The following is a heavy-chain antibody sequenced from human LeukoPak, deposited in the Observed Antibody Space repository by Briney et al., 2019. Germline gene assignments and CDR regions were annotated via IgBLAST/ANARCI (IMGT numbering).Heavy chain of an antibody. D-gene: IGHD6-25*01. Sequence: ASVKVYCKASGGTFSSYAISWVRQAPGQGLEWVGIINLNAVTTRYAQKFQGRITVTRDTSTSTVYMELSSLRSEDTAVYFCAREGAAEAKNFDYWGQGTLVIVSS. J-gene: IGHJ4*02. CDR2: INLNAVTT. V-gene: IGHV1-46*01. CDR1: GGTFSSYA. CDR3: AREGAAEAKNFDY.